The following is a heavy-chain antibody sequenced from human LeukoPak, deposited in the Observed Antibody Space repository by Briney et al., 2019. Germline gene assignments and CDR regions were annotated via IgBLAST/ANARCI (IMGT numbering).Heavy chain of an antibody. Sequence: SGGSLRLSCAASGFTFSSYWMIWVRQAPGKGLEWVANIQQDGSEKYYVDSVKGRFTISRDSAKNSLYLQMNSLRAEDTAVYYCARNPPRYFNWGQGTLVTVSS. CDR2: IQQDGSEK. V-gene: IGHV3-7*05. D-gene: IGHD1-26*01. CDR3: ARNPPRYFN. J-gene: IGHJ4*02. CDR1: GFTFSSYW.